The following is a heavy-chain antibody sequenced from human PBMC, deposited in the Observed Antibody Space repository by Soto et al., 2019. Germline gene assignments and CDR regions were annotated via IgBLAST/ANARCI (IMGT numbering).Heavy chain of an antibody. CDR2: ISYDGSNK. V-gene: IGHV3-30*03. CDR3: RFVVVPAAMSFYTENDAFDI. Sequence: HVQLVESGGGVVQPGRSLRLSCAASGFTFSSYGMHWVRQAPGKGLEWVAVISYDGSNKYYADSVKGRFTISRDNSKYTLYLQMNSIRAEDTAVYYCRFVVVPAAMSFYTENDAFDIWGQGTMVTVSS. CDR1: GFTFSSYG. J-gene: IGHJ3*02. D-gene: IGHD2-2*01.